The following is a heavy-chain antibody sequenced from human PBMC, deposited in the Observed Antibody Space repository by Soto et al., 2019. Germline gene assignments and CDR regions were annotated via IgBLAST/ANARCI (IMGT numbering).Heavy chain of an antibody. Sequence: PGGSLRLSCAASGFTFSSYWMSWVRQAQGKGLEWVANIKQDGSEKYYVDSVKGRFTISRDNAKNSLYLQMNSLRAEDTAVYYCARGACSSTSCLFDYWGQGTLVTVSS. V-gene: IGHV3-7*03. CDR3: ARGACSSTSCLFDY. CDR1: GFTFSSYW. CDR2: IKQDGSEK. J-gene: IGHJ4*02. D-gene: IGHD2-2*01.